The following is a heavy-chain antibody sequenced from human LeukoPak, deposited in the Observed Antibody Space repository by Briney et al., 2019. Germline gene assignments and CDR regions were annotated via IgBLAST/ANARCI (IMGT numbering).Heavy chain of an antibody. CDR2: MNPSSGNT. V-gene: IGHV1-8*01. CDR3: AREGVAGTGSYYFDY. D-gene: IGHD6-19*01. Sequence: ASVKVSCKASGYTFTSYDINWVRQATGQGLEWMGWMNPSSGNTGYAQKFQGRVTMTRNTSISTAYMELSSLRSDDTAVYYCAREGVAGTGSYYFDYWGQGTLVTVSS. J-gene: IGHJ4*02. CDR1: GYTFTSYD.